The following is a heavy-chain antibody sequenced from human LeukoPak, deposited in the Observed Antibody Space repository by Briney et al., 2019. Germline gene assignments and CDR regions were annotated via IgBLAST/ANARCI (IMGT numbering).Heavy chain of an antibody. Sequence: PSETLPLTCTVSGGSISSYYWSWIRQPPGKGLEWIGYIYYGGSTNYNPSLKSRVTISVDTSKHQFSLKLSSVTAADTAVYYCASYYDSWSGFDYWGQGTLVTVSS. J-gene: IGHJ4*02. CDR3: ASYYDSWSGFDY. V-gene: IGHV4-59*08. CDR1: GGSISSYY. CDR2: IYYGGST. D-gene: IGHD3-3*01.